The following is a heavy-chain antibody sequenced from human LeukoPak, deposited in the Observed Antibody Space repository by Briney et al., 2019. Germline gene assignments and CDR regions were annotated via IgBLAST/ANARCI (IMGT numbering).Heavy chain of an antibody. V-gene: IGHV4-39*01. CDR2: IYYSGST. D-gene: IGHD5-24*01. Sequence: SETLSLTCTVSGGSISSSSYYWGWIRQPPGKGLEWIGSIYYSGSTYYNPSLRSRVTISTDTSKNQFSLKLSSVTAADTAVYYCARRFNSWGYWGQGTLVTVSS. J-gene: IGHJ4*02. CDR1: GGSISSSSYY. CDR3: ARRFNSWGY.